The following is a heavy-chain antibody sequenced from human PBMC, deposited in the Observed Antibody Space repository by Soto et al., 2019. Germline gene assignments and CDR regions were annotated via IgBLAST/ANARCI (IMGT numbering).Heavy chain of an antibody. CDR1: GFTFSGST. V-gene: IGHV3-73*01. CDR2: TRSKTYSYAT. J-gene: IGHJ4*02. CDR3: ARDYTGSYF. D-gene: IGHD1-26*01. Sequence: SGGSLRLSCATSGFTFSGSTIHWVRQASGKGLEWVGRTRSKTYSYATAYAASVKGRFTISRDDSQGTAYLQMNSLKTEDTAVYYCARDYTGSYFWGQGTLVTVSS.